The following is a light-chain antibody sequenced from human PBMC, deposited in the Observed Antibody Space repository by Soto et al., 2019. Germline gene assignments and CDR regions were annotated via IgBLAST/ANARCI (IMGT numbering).Light chain of an antibody. CDR1: QSVSSSY. V-gene: IGKV3-20*01. CDR3: QQDDSCPIT. J-gene: IGKJ5*01. CDR2: GAS. Sequence: ENGVTQCACPLACSGGERATLSCRASQSVSSSYLAWYQQNPGQPPRLLIYGASGRATGIPDRFSGSGSGTDCTLTISRLEPEDFAVFYRQQDDSCPITFGQGTRLENK.